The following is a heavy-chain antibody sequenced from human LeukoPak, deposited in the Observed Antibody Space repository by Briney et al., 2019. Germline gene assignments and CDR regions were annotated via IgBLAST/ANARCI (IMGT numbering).Heavy chain of an antibody. V-gene: IGHV4-39*01. Sequence: SETLSLTCSVSSVFMHRSSYYCAWIRQPPGKGLEWIGSIYYSGSTYYNPSLKSRVTISVDTSNNQFSLKLSSVTAADTAVYYCARGIAAAGRDFDYWGQGTLVTVSS. CDR3: ARGIAAAGRDFDY. CDR1: SVFMHRSSYY. J-gene: IGHJ4*02. CDR2: IYYSGST. D-gene: IGHD6-13*01.